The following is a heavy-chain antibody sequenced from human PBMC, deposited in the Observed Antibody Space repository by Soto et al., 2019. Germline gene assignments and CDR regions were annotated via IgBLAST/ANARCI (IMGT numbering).Heavy chain of an antibody. D-gene: IGHD3-10*01. J-gene: IGHJ4*02. V-gene: IGHV3-13*01. CDR3: ARGRRFSMGLWAAWGSGSYYPLDY. Sequence: GGSLRLSCAASGFTFSSYDMHWVRQATGKGLEWVSAIGTAGDTYYPGSVKGRFTISRENAKNSLYLQMNSLRAGATAVYYCARGRRFSMGLWAAWGSGSYYPLDYWGQGTLVTVSS. CDR1: GFTFSSYD. CDR2: IGTAGDT.